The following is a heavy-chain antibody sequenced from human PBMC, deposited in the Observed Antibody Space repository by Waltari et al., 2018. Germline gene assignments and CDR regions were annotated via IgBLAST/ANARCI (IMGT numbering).Heavy chain of an antibody. CDR3: ARDSNHWDPRYMDV. D-gene: IGHD1-26*01. CDR2: ISVHSGAT. Sequence: QVQVVQSGAEVEKPGASVKVSCTTSSSALSRVRQAPGQGLEWMGWISVHSGATNYAQNFRDRVIMTADTSTRTAYLEVRNLRSDDTAVYYCARDSNHWDPRYMDVWGKGTTVTVSS. V-gene: IGHV1-18*01. J-gene: IGHJ6*03. CDR1: SSA.